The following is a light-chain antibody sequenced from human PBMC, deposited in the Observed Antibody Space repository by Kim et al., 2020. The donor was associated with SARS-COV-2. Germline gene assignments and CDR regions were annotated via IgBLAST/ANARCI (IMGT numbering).Light chain of an antibody. CDR1: QSIVTS. J-gene: IGKJ4*01. V-gene: IGKV3-11*01. CDR3: QKRDNWPVT. CDR2: DAS. Sequence: LSQDERAPLPSRTSQSIVTSLAWYQHKAGQPPRLLIYDASNRAVDIPARFSGGGSGTDFTHTISSLEPEDFAVYYCQKRDNWPVTFGGGTKVDIK.